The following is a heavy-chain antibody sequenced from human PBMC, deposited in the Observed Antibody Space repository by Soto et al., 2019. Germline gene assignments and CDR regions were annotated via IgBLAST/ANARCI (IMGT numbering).Heavy chain of an antibody. CDR1: GHTLTELS. D-gene: IGHD2-8*01. CDR3: ARGDSTDCSNGVCSFFYNHDMDV. Sequence: GASVKVSCKISGHTLTELSIHWVRQAPGQGLEWLGRINPKSGGTSTAQKFQGWVTMTTDTSISTASMELTRLTSDDTAIYYCARGDSTDCSNGVCSFFYNHDMDVWGQGTTVTVSS. V-gene: IGHV1-2*04. CDR2: INPKSGGT. J-gene: IGHJ6*02.